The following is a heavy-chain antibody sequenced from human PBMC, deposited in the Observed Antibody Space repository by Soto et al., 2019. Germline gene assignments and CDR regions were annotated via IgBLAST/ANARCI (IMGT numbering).Heavy chain of an antibody. CDR1: GGSISSGGYS. CDR2: IYHSGST. CDR3: ARRWGTYFDF. V-gene: IGHV4-30-2*02. J-gene: IGHJ4*02. Sequence: SETLSLTCAVSGGSISSGGYSWSWIRQPPGKGLEWIGYIYHSGSTYYNPSLKSLVTISVDRSKNQFSLKLSSVTAADTAVYYCARRWGTYFDFWGQGTLVTVSS. D-gene: IGHD7-27*01.